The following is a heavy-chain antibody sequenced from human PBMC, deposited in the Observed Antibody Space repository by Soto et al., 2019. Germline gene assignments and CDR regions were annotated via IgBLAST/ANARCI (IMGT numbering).Heavy chain of an antibody. CDR1: GFTFSHAW. CDR2: IKSKTDGGTT. Sequence: GGSLRLSCAASGFTFSHAWMSWVRQAPGKGLEWVGRIKSKTDGGTTDYAAPVKGRLTISRDDSKNTLYLQMNSLKTEDTAVYYCTTRGVIVVVPAPYGMDVWGQGTTVTVSS. CDR3: TTRGVIVVVPAPYGMDV. D-gene: IGHD2-2*01. J-gene: IGHJ6*02. V-gene: IGHV3-15*01.